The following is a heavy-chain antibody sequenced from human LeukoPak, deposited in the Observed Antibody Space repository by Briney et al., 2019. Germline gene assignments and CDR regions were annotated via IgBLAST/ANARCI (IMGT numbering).Heavy chain of an antibody. J-gene: IGHJ3*02. D-gene: IGHD1-14*01. CDR1: GFTFSSYG. V-gene: IGHV3-30*03. CDR2: ISYDGSNK. CDR3: ARDRFPEGNDAFDI. Sequence: GGSLRLSCAASGFTFSSYGIHWVRQAPGKGLEWVAGISYDGSNKYYADSVKGRFTISRDNAKNSLYLQMNSLRAEDTALYYCARDRFPEGNDAFDIWGQGTMVTVSS.